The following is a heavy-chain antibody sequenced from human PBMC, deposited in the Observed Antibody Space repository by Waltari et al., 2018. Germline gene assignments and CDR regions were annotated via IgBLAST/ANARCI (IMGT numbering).Heavy chain of an antibody. Sequence: QVQLQESGPGLVKPSETLSLTCTVSGGSISSYYWSWVRQPAGKGLEWIGCIYASGSTNSNPSPRSRVTMSVDTSKNHFSLRLTSVTAADTAVYYCARDRCNSTSCLSRGAFDIWGQGTMVTVSS. CDR2: IYASGST. CDR3: ARDRCNSTSCLSRGAFDI. CDR1: GGSISSYY. J-gene: IGHJ3*02. V-gene: IGHV4-4*07. D-gene: IGHD2-2*01.